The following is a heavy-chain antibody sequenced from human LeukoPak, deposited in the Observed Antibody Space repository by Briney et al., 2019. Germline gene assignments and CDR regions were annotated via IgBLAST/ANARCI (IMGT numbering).Heavy chain of an antibody. J-gene: IGHJ4*02. D-gene: IGHD2-2*01. V-gene: IGHV1-69*13. CDR1: GGTFSSYA. CDR3: ARDRAVGYCSSTSCPYYFDY. CDR2: IIPIFGTA. Sequence: ASVKVSCKASGGTFSSYAISWVRQAPGQGLEWMGGIIPIFGTANYAQKFQGRVTITADESTSTAYMELSSLRSEDTAVYYCARDRAVGYCSSTSCPYYFDYWGQGTLVTVSS.